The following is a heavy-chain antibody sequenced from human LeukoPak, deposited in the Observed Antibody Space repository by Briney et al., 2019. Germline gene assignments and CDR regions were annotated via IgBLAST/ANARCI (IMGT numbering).Heavy chain of an antibody. CDR1: GGSVSSYEYY. V-gene: IGHV4-39*01. Sequence: PSETLSLTCSVSGGSVSSYEYYWGWIRQPPGKGLEWIGNTYYSGSSYYNPSLKSRVTMSVDTSKNQFSLKVSSVTAADTAVYYCARLSKGRYFDYIFDHWGQGTLVTVSS. J-gene: IGHJ4*02. CDR3: ARLSKGRYFDYIFDH. D-gene: IGHD3-9*01. CDR2: TYYSGSS.